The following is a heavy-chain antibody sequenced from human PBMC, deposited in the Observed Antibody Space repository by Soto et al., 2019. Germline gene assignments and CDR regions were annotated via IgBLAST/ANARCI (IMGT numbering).Heavy chain of an antibody. CDR3: ARFPDTARPQRREYFDY. V-gene: IGHV4-59*01. CDR1: RGSISSYY. CDR2: IYYSGSA. Sequence: QVQLQESGPGLVKPSATLSLTCTVSRGSISSYYWSWIRQPPGKGLERIGYIYYSGSANYNPSLKGRVTRSLDTSKKQFALKLSSVTAADKAVYYCARFPDTARPQRREYFDYCFQGTLVTVFS. D-gene: IGHD5-18*01. J-gene: IGHJ4*02.